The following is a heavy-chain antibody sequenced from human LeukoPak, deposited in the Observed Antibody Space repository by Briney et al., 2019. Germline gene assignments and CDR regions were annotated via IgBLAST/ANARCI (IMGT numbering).Heavy chain of an antibody. Sequence: SQTLSLTCAVSGDSVSSNSAAWIWIRQSPARGLEWLVRTYYRSNWYHDYAVSVRSRIAINPDTSKNQVSLQLISVTPEDTAVYYCTRVEDTSGWFDYWGQGTLVTVSS. J-gene: IGHJ5*01. CDR1: GDSVSSNSAA. D-gene: IGHD6-19*01. CDR2: TYYRSNWYH. CDR3: TRVEDTSGWFDY. V-gene: IGHV6-1*01.